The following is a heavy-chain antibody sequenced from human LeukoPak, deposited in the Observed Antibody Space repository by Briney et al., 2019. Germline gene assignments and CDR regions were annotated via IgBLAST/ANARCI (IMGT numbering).Heavy chain of an antibody. CDR2: IYYSGST. CDR3: ARDGASRDFWSGPNWFDP. D-gene: IGHD3-3*01. Sequence: PSETLSLTCTVSGGSISSSSYYWGWIRQPPGKGLEWIGSIYYSGSTYYNPSLKSRVTISVDTSKNQFSLKLSSVTAADTAVYYCARDGASRDFWSGPNWFDPWGQGTLVTVSS. J-gene: IGHJ5*02. CDR1: GGSISSSSYY. V-gene: IGHV4-39*02.